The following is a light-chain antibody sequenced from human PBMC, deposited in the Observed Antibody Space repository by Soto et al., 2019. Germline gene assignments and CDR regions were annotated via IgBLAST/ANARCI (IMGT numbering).Light chain of an antibody. CDR2: EGS. Sequence: QSVLTQPASVSGSPGQSITISCTGTSSDVGSYDFVSWYQQHPGKAPKLLIYEGSKRPSGVSDRFSGSKSGNTASLTISGLQAEDEADYHCSSYAGSYTYVFGTGTKVTVL. CDR1: SSDVGSYDF. V-gene: IGLV2-23*01. CDR3: SSYAGSYTYV. J-gene: IGLJ1*01.